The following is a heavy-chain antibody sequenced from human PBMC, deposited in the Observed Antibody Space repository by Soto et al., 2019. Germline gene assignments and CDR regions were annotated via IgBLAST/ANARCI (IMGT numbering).Heavy chain of an antibody. CDR1: GYTFTSYY. D-gene: IGHD3-9*01. CDR3: ARDNREYYDILTGYPEIRYYFEF. J-gene: IGHJ4*02. CDR2: ISPRGSST. Sequence: ASVKVSCKASGYTFTSYYMHWVRQAPGQGLEWMEIISPRGSSTSYAQKFQDRVTMTRDTSTSTVYMELSSLRSEDTAVYYCARDNREYYDILTGYPEIRYYFEFWGKGTLVTVSS. V-gene: IGHV1-46*03.